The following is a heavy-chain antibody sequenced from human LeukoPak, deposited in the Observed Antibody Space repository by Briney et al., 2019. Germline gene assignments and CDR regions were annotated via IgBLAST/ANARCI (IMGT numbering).Heavy chain of an antibody. CDR2: VGTVGDT. Sequence: GRSLTLAWAASGFTFSSYDIRWVCQPAGKGLEWDSAVGTVGDTYYAHSVQGRFTISRDNSKNTVYLQMNSLRADDTAVYYCATPSGRCSVFRLGAPDYWGQGTLVTVSS. D-gene: IGHD5/OR15-5a*01. J-gene: IGHJ4*02. CDR3: ATPSGRCSVFRLGAPDY. V-gene: IGHV3-13*04. CDR1: GFTFSSYD.